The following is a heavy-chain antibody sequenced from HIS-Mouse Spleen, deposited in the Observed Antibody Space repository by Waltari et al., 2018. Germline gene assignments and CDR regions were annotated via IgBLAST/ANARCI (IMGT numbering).Heavy chain of an antibody. V-gene: IGHV3-23*01. Sequence: EVQLLVSGGGLVAPGGSGGRACAVCVLPCCSYSMSCVCQAPGKGLEWVSAISGSGGSTYYADSVKGRFTISRDNSKNTLYLQMNSLRAEDTAVYYCAKENPNFDAFDIWGQGTMVTVSS. J-gene: IGHJ3*02. CDR2: ISGSGGST. CDR1: VLPCCSYS. CDR3: AKENPNFDAFDI.